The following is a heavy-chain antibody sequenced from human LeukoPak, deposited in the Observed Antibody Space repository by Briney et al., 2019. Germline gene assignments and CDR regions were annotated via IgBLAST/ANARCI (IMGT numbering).Heavy chain of an antibody. CDR3: ARTYGMDV. Sequence: PGGSLRLSCAASGFTFSSYAMHWVRQAPGKGLEWVANIKQDGSEKYYVDSVKGRFTISRDNAKNSLYLQMNSLRAEDTAVYYCARTYGMDVWGQGTTVTVSS. CDR1: GFTFSSYA. J-gene: IGHJ6*02. CDR2: IKQDGSEK. V-gene: IGHV3-7*01.